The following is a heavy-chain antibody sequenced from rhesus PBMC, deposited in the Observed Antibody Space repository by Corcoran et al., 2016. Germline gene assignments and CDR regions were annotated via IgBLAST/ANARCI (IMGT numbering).Heavy chain of an antibody. CDR2: IYGSSTST. J-gene: IGHJ4*01. D-gene: IGHD3-34*01. CDR1: GGSISDRFR. V-gene: IGHV4S10*01. Sequence: QVQLPESGPGVLKPSKTLSLTCAVSGGSISDRFRWSLISQPPGKGLEWIGYIYGSSTSTNYNPSLKSRVTISKDTAKNQFSLKLSAVTAADTAVYYCAIWGDYFDTDYWGQGVLVTVSS. CDR3: AIWGDYFDTDY.